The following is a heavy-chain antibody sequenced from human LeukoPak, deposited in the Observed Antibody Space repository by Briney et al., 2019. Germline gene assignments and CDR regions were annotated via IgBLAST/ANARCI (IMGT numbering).Heavy chain of an antibody. CDR3: ARDHEGYSSGWYDAVPYFDY. CDR1: GGSFSSYY. Sequence: SETLSLTCTASGGSFSSYYWSWIRQPAGKGLEWIGRIYTSARTNYTPSLNSRVTMSVATSKTQFSLKLSSVTAADTAVYYCARDHEGYSSGWYDAVPYFDYWGQGTLVTVSS. J-gene: IGHJ4*02. CDR2: IYTSART. D-gene: IGHD6-19*01. V-gene: IGHV4-4*07.